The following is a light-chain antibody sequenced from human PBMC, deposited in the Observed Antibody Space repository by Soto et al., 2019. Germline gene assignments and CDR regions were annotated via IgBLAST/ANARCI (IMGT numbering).Light chain of an antibody. J-gene: IGKJ1*01. CDR3: MQALQTPWT. CDR2: LGF. CDR1: QSLLHSDGYTY. V-gene: IGKV2-28*01. Sequence: DIVMTQSPLSLPVTPGEPASISCRSSQSLLHSDGYTYFDWYLQKPGQSPQLLIYLGFNRASGVPDRFSGSGSGTDFTLKISKVEAEDVGVYYCMQALQTPWTFGQGTKVEI.